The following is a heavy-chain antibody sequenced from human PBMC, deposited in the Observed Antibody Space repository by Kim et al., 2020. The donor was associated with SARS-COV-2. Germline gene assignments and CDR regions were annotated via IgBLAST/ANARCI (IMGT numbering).Heavy chain of an antibody. CDR1: GYTFTSYG. CDR3: ARDSKAYYDILSGYSDYSYGMDV. CDR2: ISVYNVNT. V-gene: IGHV1-18*01. D-gene: IGHD3-9*01. J-gene: IGHJ6*02. Sequence: ASVKVSCKASGYTFTSYGISWVRQAPGQGLEWMGWISVYNVNTNYAQRLQGRVTMTTDTSTSTAYMELRSLISDDTAVYYCARDSKAYYDILSGYSDYSYGMDVWGQGTTVTVSS.